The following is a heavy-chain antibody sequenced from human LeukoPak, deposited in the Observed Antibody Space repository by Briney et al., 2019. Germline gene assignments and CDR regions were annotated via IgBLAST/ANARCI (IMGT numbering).Heavy chain of an antibody. Sequence: SETLSLTCTVSGGSISSYYWSWIRQPPGKGLEWIWYIYYSGSTNYNPSLKSRVTISVDTSKNPFSLKLSSVTAADTAVYYCARDCSSTSCSLYGMDVWGQGTTVTVSS. D-gene: IGHD2-2*01. CDR2: IYYSGST. J-gene: IGHJ6*02. CDR3: ARDCSSTSCSLYGMDV. CDR1: GGSISSYY. V-gene: IGHV4-59*01.